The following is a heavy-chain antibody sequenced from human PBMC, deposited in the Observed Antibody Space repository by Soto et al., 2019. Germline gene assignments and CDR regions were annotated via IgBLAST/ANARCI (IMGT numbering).Heavy chain of an antibody. Sequence: SETLSLTCTVSGGSISSGYHWAWIRQPPGKRLEWVASIFHSGTTYYNPSLKSRVTISVDTSKNQFSLKLSSVTAADTAVYYCARGTRDYASSNWFDPWGQGTLVTVSS. V-gene: IGHV4-38-2*02. CDR2: IFHSGTT. D-gene: IGHD4-17*01. CDR1: GGSISSGYH. J-gene: IGHJ5*02. CDR3: ARGTRDYASSNWFDP.